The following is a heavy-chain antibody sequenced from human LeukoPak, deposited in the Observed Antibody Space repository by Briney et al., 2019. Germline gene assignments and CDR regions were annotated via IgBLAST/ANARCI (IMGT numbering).Heavy chain of an antibody. D-gene: IGHD6-19*01. V-gene: IGHV1-2*04. Sequence: ASVKVSCKASGYIFTAYYIHWVRQAPGQGLEWVGRIHPSSGGTEYAQNFQGWVTMTRDTSISTAYMELSRLRSDDTAVYYCARPSAAGLNNDAFDIWGQGTMVTVSS. CDR3: ARPSAAGLNNDAFDI. CDR1: GYIFTAYY. J-gene: IGHJ3*02. CDR2: IHPSSGGT.